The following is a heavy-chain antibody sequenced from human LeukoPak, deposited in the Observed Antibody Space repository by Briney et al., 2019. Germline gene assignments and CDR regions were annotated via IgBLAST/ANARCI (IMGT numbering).Heavy chain of an antibody. CDR1: GFTFSSYS. CDR3: ARVEATTGRNYHYYYMDV. Sequence: GGSLRLSCAASGFTFSSYSMNWVRQAPGKGLERVSSISSSSSYIYYADSVKGRFTISRDNAKNSLHLQMYSLRAEDTAVYFCARVEATTGRNYHYYYMDVWGKGTTVTVSS. D-gene: IGHD1-1*01. V-gene: IGHV3-21*01. CDR2: ISSSSSYI. J-gene: IGHJ6*03.